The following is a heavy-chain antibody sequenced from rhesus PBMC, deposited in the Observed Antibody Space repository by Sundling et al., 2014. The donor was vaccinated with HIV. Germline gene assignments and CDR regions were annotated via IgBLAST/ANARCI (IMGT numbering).Heavy chain of an antibody. CDR2: IYTDGNN. CDR3: AREEWQLYVDY. CDR1: GGSISGGFG. Sequence: VQLQESGPGLVKPSETLSLTCAVSGGSISGGFGWNWIRQPPGKGLEWIGSIYTDGNNYLNASLRSRVTLSVDTSKNQFSLKLTSVTAADTAVYYCAREEWQLYVDYWGQGVLVTVSS. V-gene: IGHV4-76*01. J-gene: IGHJ4*01. D-gene: IGHD1-44*02.